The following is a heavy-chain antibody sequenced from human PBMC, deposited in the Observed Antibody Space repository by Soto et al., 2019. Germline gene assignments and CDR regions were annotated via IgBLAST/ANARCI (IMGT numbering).Heavy chain of an antibody. V-gene: IGHV4-31*03. CDR1: CGSVSSGSYY. CDR3: AKAAMVRGVILRPIDY. D-gene: IGHD3-10*01. Sequence: NPSETLSLTCTVSCGSVSSGSYYWSWIRQHPGRGLEWIGYIYYTGNTYYNPSLKSRLAISVDTSKNQFSLKLTSVTAADTAVYYCAKAAMVRGVILRPIDYWGQGTLVTVSS. CDR2: IYYTGNT. J-gene: IGHJ4*02.